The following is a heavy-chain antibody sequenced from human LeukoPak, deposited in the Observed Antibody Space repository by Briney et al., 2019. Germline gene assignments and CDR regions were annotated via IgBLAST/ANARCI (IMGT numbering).Heavy chain of an antibody. Sequence: SETLSLTCTVSGGSISSYYWSWIRQPPGKGLEWIGYIYYGGSTNYNPSLKSRVTISVDTSKNQFSLKLSSVTAADTAVYYCASHNWNDLGTWFDPWGQGTLVTVSS. CDR3: ASHNWNDLGTWFDP. CDR2: IYYGGST. D-gene: IGHD1-20*01. CDR1: GGSISSYY. J-gene: IGHJ5*02. V-gene: IGHV4-59*13.